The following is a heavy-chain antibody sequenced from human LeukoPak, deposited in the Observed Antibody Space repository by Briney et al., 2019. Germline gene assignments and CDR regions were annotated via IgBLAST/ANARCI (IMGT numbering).Heavy chain of an antibody. CDR2: IYYSGST. J-gene: IGHJ4*02. CDR1: GGSISSGDYY. Sequence: PSETLSLTCTVSGGSISSGDYYWSWIRQPPGKGLEWIGYIYYSGSTSYNPSLKSRVTISVDTSKNQFSLKLSSVTAADTAVYYCAREMRGNEQQLAYFDYWGQGTLVTVSS. CDR3: AREMRGNEQQLAYFDY. D-gene: IGHD6-13*01. V-gene: IGHV4-30-4*01.